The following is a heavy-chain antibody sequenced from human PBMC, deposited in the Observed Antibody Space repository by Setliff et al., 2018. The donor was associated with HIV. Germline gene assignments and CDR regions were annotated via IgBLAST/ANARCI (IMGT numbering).Heavy chain of an antibody. CDR1: GYSFTKFW. CDR2: IYPGDSDT. D-gene: IGHD2-2*01. CDR3: ARQPGRAAMGRENYYYYYMDV. Sequence: GESLKISCQASGYSFTKFWIGWVRQMPGKGLEWMGLIYPGDSDTRYSPSFQGQVTISADKSISTAYLQWTSLKASDTAMYYCARQPGRAAMGRENYYYYYMDVWGKGTTVTVSS. J-gene: IGHJ6*03. V-gene: IGHV5-51*01.